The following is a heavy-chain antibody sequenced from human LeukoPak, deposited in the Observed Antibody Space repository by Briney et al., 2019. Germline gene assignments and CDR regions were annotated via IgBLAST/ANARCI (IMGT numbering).Heavy chain of an antibody. CDR3: ARENTIGIAVAGYFDY. J-gene: IGHJ4*02. CDR1: GFTVSSNY. Sequence: PGGSLRLSCAASGFTVSSNYMSWVRQAPGKGLEWVSVIYSGGSTYYADSVKGRLTISRDNSKNTLYLQMNSLRAEDTAVYYCARENTIGIAVAGYFDYWGQGTLVTVSS. V-gene: IGHV3-53*01. D-gene: IGHD6-19*01. CDR2: IYSGGST.